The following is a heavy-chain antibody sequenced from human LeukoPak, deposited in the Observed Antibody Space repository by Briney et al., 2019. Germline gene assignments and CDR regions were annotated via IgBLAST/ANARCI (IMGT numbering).Heavy chain of an antibody. V-gene: IGHV3-13*01. D-gene: IGHD2-2*01. CDR2: FHTAGDI. CDR1: GFTFSNYD. CDR3: ARGSCSSRSCYKRVNGLDV. J-gene: IGHJ6*02. Sequence: GGSLRLSCAASGFTFSNYDMHWVRQAPGKGLEWVSAFHTAGDIHYSGSVKGRFATSRENAKNSFYLQMNNLRAWDTAVYYCARGSCSSRSCYKRVNGLDVWGQGTPVTGAS.